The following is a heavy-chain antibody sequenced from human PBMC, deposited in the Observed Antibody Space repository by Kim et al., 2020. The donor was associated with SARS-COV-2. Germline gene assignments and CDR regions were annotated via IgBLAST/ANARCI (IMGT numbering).Heavy chain of an antibody. V-gene: IGHV4-39*01. Sequence: SETLSLTCTVSGGSISSSSYYWGWIRQPPGKGLEWIGSIYYSGSTYYNPSLKSRVTISVDTSKNQFSLKLSSVTAADTAVYYCARLPWDILTGYYDYWGQGNLVTVSS. CDR1: GGSISSSSYY. D-gene: IGHD3-9*01. CDR3: ARLPWDILTGYYDY. J-gene: IGHJ4*02. CDR2: IYYSGST.